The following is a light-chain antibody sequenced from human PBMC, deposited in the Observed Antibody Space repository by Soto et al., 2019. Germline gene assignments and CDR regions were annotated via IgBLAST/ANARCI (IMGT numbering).Light chain of an antibody. CDR2: GIN. CDR1: SSNIGAGFD. Sequence: QSVLTQPPSVSGAPGQRVTISCTGNSSNIGAGFDVHWYQQLPGTAPKLLIHGINNRPSGVPDRFSASKSGTSASLAITGLQAADEADYYCQSYDSSLSGVFGGGTQLTVL. J-gene: IGLJ3*02. V-gene: IGLV1-40*01. CDR3: QSYDSSLSGV.